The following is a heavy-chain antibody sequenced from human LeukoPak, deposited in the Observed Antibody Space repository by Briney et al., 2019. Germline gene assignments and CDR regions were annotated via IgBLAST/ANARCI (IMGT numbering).Heavy chain of an antibody. J-gene: IGHJ4*02. V-gene: IGHV3-30-3*01. CDR2: ISYDGSNK. Sequence: PGGSLRLSCAASGFTFSSYAMHWVRQAPGKGLEWAAVISYDGSNKYYADSVKGRFTISRDNSKNTLYLQMNSLRAEDTAVYYCAREGNHYDILTGYYYAYYFDYWGQGTLVTVSS. CDR1: GFTFSSYA. CDR3: AREGNHYDILTGYYYAYYFDY. D-gene: IGHD3-9*01.